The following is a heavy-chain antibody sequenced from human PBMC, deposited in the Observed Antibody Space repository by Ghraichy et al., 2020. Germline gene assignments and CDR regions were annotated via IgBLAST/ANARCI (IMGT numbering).Heavy chain of an antibody. V-gene: IGHV3-74*01. CDR1: GFTFSSYW. J-gene: IGHJ6*04. CDR2: INSDGSST. CDR3: ARPGRPVNRHPAGRYYYYGRDV. Sequence: GGSLRLSCAASGFTFSSYWMHWVRQAPGKGLVWVSRINSDGSSTSYADSVKGRFTISRDNAKNTLYLQMNSLRAEDTAVYYCARPGRPVNRHPAGRYYYYGRDVWGKGTTVTGS. D-gene: IGHD1-14*01.